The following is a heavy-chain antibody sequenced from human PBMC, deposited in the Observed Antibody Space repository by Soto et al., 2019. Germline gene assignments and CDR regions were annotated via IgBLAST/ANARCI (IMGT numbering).Heavy chain of an antibody. D-gene: IGHD3-10*01. CDR1: GFSLSNARMG. V-gene: IGHV2-26*01. Sequence: QVTLKESGPVLVNPTETLTLTCTVSGFSLSNARMGVSWIRQPPGKALEWLAHIFSNDEKSYSTSLKSRLTISTDTSKSQVVLTMTDMDPVDTATYYCARTWDGSGSYYRTFSFDYWGQGTLVTVSS. CDR3: ARTWDGSGSYYRTFSFDY. J-gene: IGHJ4*02. CDR2: IFSNDEK.